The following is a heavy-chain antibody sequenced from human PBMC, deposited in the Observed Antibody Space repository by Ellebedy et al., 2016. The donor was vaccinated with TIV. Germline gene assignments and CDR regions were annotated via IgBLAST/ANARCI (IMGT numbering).Heavy chain of an antibody. CDR2: ISAYNGNT. CDR3: ARGPVLRFLEWLSYYYYGMDV. CDR1: GGTFSSYG. V-gene: IGHV1-18*01. J-gene: IGHJ6*02. Sequence: ASVKVSCXASGGTFSSYGISWVRQAPGQGLEWMGWISAYNGNTNYAQKLQGRVTMTTDTSTSTAYMELRSLRSDDTAVYYCARGPVLRFLEWLSYYYYGMDVWGQGTTVTVSS. D-gene: IGHD3-3*01.